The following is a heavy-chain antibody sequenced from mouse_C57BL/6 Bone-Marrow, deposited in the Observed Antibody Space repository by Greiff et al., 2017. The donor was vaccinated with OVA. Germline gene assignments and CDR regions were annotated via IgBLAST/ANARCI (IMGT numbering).Heavy chain of an antibody. D-gene: IGHD2-4*01. CDR3: TRFGGLRRFAY. CDR1: GYTFTDYE. CDR2: IDPETGGT. Sequence: VHLVESGAELVRPGASVTLSCKASGYTFTDYEMHWVKQTPVHGLEWIGAIDPETGGTAYNQKFKGKAILTADKSSSTAYMELRSLTSEDSAVYYCTRFGGLRRFAYWGQGTLVTVSA. V-gene: IGHV1-15*01. J-gene: IGHJ3*01.